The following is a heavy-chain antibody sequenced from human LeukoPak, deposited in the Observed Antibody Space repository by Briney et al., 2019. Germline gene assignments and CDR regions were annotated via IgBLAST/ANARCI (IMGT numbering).Heavy chain of an antibody. CDR1: GFTFDDYA. D-gene: IGHD1-26*01. J-gene: IGHJ3*02. CDR3: AKDMQGELLHVAFDI. V-gene: IGHV3-9*01. Sequence: GGSLRLSCAASGFTFDDYAMHWVRQAPGKGLEWVSGISWNSGSIVYADSVKGRFTISRDNAKNSLYLQMNSLRAEDTALYYCAKDMQGELLHVAFDIWGQGTMVTVSS. CDR2: ISWNSGSI.